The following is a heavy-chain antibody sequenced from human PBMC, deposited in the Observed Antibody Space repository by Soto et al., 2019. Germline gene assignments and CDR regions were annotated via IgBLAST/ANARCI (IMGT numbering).Heavy chain of an antibody. CDR1: GFTFSSYW. CDR3: VRYTRSVGGSSSPDY. Sequence: GGSLRLSCAASGFTFSSYWMHWVRQVPEKGLVWVSRINSDGSITNYADAVKGRFTISRDNVKNTLYLQMNSLRAEDTAVYYCVRYTRSVGGSSSPDYWGQGTLVTVSS. J-gene: IGHJ4*02. CDR2: INSDGSIT. D-gene: IGHD3-16*01. V-gene: IGHV3-74*01.